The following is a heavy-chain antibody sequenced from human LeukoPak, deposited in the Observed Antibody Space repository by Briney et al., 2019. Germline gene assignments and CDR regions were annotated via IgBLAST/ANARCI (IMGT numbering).Heavy chain of an antibody. D-gene: IGHD3-22*01. Sequence: GASVKVSCKASGYTFTSYYMHWVRQAPGQGLEWMGIINPSGGSTSYAQKFQGRVTMTRGTSTSTVYMELSSLRSEDTAVYYCASPSPPNYYDSSGYYYSLDYWGQGTLVTVSS. V-gene: IGHV1-46*01. CDR1: GYTFTSYY. CDR3: ASPSPPNYYDSSGYYYSLDY. CDR2: INPSGGST. J-gene: IGHJ4*02.